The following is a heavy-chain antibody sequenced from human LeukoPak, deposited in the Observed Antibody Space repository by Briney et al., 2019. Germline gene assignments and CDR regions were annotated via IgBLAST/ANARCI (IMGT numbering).Heavy chain of an antibody. CDR3: ARETRDFWSGYYKSFDY. Sequence: GGSLRLSCAASGFSVSSNFMSWVRQAPGKGLEWVSVIYSGGTTYYADSVKGRFTISRDNSKNTLSLQMNNLRAEDTAVYYCARETRDFWSGYYKSFDYWGQGTLVTVSS. CDR2: IYSGGTT. D-gene: IGHD3-3*01. V-gene: IGHV3-53*01. J-gene: IGHJ4*02. CDR1: GFSVSSNF.